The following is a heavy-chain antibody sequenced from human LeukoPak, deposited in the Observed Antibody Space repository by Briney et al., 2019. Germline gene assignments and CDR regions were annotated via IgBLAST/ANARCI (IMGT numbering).Heavy chain of an antibody. Sequence: ASVKVSCKASGYTFTSYYMHWVRQAPGQGLEWMGIINPSGGSTSYAQKFQGRVTMTRDTSTSTVYMELSTLRSEATAVYYCVRPSRGCWGSTSCFRLDAGGQGTLVTVSS. J-gene: IGHJ5*02. CDR2: INPSGGST. CDR1: GYTFTSYY. CDR3: VRPSRGCWGSTSCFRLDA. D-gene: IGHD2-2*01. V-gene: IGHV1-46*01.